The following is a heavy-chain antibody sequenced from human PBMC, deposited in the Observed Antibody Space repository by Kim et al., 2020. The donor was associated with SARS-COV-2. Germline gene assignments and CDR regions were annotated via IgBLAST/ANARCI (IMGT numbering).Heavy chain of an antibody. CDR1: GGSFSDYY. CDR3: ARAGYSRGWISGWFDP. V-gene: IGHV4-34*01. Sequence: SETLSLTCAVYGGSFSDYYWSWIRQPPGKGLEWIGEINHSGSTNYNPSLKSRVTISVDTSKNQFSLKLSSVTAADTAVYYCARAGYSRGWISGWFDPWG. CDR2: INHSGST. D-gene: IGHD6-19*01. J-gene: IGHJ5*02.